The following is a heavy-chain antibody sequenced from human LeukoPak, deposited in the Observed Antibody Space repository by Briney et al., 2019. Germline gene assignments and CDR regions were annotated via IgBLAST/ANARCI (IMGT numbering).Heavy chain of an antibody. J-gene: IGHJ6*02. Sequence: GGSLRLSCAASGFTFSDYYMSWIRQAPGRGLEWVSYISSSGSTIYYADSEKGRFTISRDNAKNSLYLQMNSLRAEDTAVYYCARGTPHYYYYYGMDVWGQGTTVTVSS. CDR1: GFTFSDYY. V-gene: IGHV3-11*01. CDR3: ARGTPHYYYYYGMDV. CDR2: ISSSGSTI.